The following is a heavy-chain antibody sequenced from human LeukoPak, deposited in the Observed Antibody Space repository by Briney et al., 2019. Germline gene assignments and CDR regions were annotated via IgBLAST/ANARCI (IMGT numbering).Heavy chain of an antibody. CDR2: ISGSGGST. D-gene: IGHD3-3*01. Sequence: GGSLRLSCAASGFTFSSYAMSWVRQAPGKGLGWVSAISGSGGSTYYADSVKGRFTISRDNSKNTLYLQMNSLRAEDTAVYYCAKAFPDDFWSGYPVYFDYWGQGTLVTVSS. CDR3: AKAFPDDFWSGYPVYFDY. V-gene: IGHV3-23*01. J-gene: IGHJ4*02. CDR1: GFTFSSYA.